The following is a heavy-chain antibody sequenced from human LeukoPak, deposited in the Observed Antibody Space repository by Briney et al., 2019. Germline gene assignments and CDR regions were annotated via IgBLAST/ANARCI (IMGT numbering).Heavy chain of an antibody. D-gene: IGHD6-13*01. CDR1: GGSISSYY. Sequence: PSETLSLTCTVSGGSISSYYWSWIRQPAGKGLEWIGRIYTSGGTNYNPSLKSRVTMSVDTSKNQFSLKLSSVTAADTAVYYCARLQQLVVYPYYYYYMDVWGKGTTVTVSS. J-gene: IGHJ6*03. CDR3: ARLQQLVVYPYYYYYMDV. V-gene: IGHV4-4*07. CDR2: IYTSGGT.